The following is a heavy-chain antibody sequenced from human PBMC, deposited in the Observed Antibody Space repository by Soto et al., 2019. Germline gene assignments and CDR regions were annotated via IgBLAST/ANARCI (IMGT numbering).Heavy chain of an antibody. CDR2: ISSGSGYI. Sequence: GGSLRLSCAASGFTLRSYGMNWVRQAPGKGLEWVSSISSGSGYIYYADSVKGRLTISRDNAKNSLHLQINSLRAEDTALYYCARDWGYCSGASCYASMDVWGQGTTVTVSS. J-gene: IGHJ6*02. V-gene: IGHV3-21*01. D-gene: IGHD2-2*01. CDR3: ARDWGYCSGASCYASMDV. CDR1: GFTLRSYG.